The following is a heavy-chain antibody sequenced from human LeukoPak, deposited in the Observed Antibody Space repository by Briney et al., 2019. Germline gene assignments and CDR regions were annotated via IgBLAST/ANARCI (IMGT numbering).Heavy chain of an antibody. J-gene: IGHJ6*02. CDR1: GGSINTYY. CDR2: FSYSGGP. D-gene: IGHD5-12*01. Sequence: PSETLSLTCAVSGGSINTYYWSWIRQPPGKGLEWIGYFSYSGGPNYNPSLKSRVTISVDTSKNQFSLKLSSVTAADTAVYYCAREPGDIVATTGYYYGMDVWGQGTTVTVSS. V-gene: IGHV4-59*01. CDR3: AREPGDIVATTGYYYGMDV.